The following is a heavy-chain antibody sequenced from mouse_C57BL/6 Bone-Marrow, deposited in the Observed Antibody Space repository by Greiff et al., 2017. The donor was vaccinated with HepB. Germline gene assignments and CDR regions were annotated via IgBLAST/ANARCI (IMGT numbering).Heavy chain of an antibody. CDR2: INYDGSST. Sequence: EVNVVESEGGLVQPGSSMKLSCTASGFTFSDYYMAWVRQVPEKGLEWVANINYDGSSTYYLDSLKSRFIISRDNAKNILYLQMSSLKSEDTATYYCARDRGYSNFYAMDYWGQGTSVTVSS. V-gene: IGHV5-16*01. J-gene: IGHJ4*01. CDR1: GFTFSDYY. D-gene: IGHD2-5*01. CDR3: ARDRGYSNFYAMDY.